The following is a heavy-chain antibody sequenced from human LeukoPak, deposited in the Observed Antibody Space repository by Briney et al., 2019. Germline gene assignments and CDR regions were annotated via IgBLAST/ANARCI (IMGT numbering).Heavy chain of an antibody. CDR1: GFTFSNYA. J-gene: IGHJ4*02. Sequence: GGSLRLSCVASGFTFSNYAMSWVRQAPGKGLEWVSAITGSGTSTYYADSLKGRFAISRDNSKNTVFLQMNSLRHEDTAIYYCVIWGDYDVLTGYYVPDYWGQGTLVTVSS. V-gene: IGHV3-23*01. CDR3: VIWGDYDVLTGYYVPDY. D-gene: IGHD3-9*01. CDR2: ITGSGTST.